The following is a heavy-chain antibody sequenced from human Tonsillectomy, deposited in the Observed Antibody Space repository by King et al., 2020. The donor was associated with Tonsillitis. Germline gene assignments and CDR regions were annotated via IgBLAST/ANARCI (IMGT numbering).Heavy chain of an antibody. D-gene: IGHD6-19*01. J-gene: IGHJ4*02. CDR2: ISGVGGDT. V-gene: IGHV3-23*04. CDR1: GFTFNSYA. CDR3: AKDLTYSSGWHFGLGGVDH. Sequence: EVQLVESGGGLVQPGGSLRLSCAASGFTFNSYAMSWVRQAPGKGLEWVSFISGVGGDTYSADSVKGRFTISRDNSKDTLYLQMDSLRAEDTAVYYCAKDLTYSSGWHFGLGGVDHWGQGTLVTVSS.